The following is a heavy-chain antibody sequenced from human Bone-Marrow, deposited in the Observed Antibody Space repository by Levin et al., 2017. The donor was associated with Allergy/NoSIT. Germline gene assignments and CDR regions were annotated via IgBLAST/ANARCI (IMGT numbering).Heavy chain of an antibody. V-gene: IGHV3-74*01. J-gene: IGHJ2*01. CDR1: GFTLSSYW. Sequence: ASVKVSCDASGFTLSSYWMHWVRHAPGKGLVWVSRIKSDGSSISYADSVKGRFTISRDNAKNTLYLEMNSLRPEDTAVYYCARGVVVTAPGFFDLWGRGTLVTVSS. CDR2: IKSDGSSI. CDR3: ARGVVVTAPGFFDL. D-gene: IGHD2-21*02.